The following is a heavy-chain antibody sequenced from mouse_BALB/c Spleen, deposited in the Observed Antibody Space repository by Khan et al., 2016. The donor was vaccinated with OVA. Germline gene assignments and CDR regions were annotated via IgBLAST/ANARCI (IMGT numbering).Heavy chain of an antibody. CDR2: TNPTNGRT. V-gene: IGHV1S81*02. CDR1: GYTFTSYW. CDR3: ARIKKIVATYFDY. J-gene: IGHJ2*01. D-gene: IGHD1-1*01. Sequence: QVQLQQSGAELVKAGASVKMSCKASGYTFTSYWMHWVKQRLGQGLEWFAETNPTNGRTYYNEKFKSKATLTVDKSSSTAYMLLSGPTFEDSAVYDCARIKKIVATYFDYWGQGTTLRVSS.